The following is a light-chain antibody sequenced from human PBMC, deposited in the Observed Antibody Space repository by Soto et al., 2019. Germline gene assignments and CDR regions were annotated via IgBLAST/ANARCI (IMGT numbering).Light chain of an antibody. V-gene: IGKV3-20*01. Sequence: EMVLTQSPGTLSLSPGERATISCSASQSVSSNSLAWYQQKPGQAPSLLIYGASSRAPGIPDKFSGSGSGTDFTLTISRLEPEDFAVYYCQQYGNSPITFGQGTRLEIK. CDR2: GAS. CDR3: QQYGNSPIT. J-gene: IGKJ5*01. CDR1: QSVSSNS.